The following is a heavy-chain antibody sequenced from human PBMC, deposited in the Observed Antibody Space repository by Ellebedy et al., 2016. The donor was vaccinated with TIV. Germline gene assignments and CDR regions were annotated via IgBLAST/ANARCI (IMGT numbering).Heavy chain of an antibody. D-gene: IGHD1-1*01. J-gene: IGHJ4*02. CDR1: GYRFIGYY. CDR2: INPNDGAT. V-gene: IGHV1-2*02. CDR3: ARQLERHFDY. Sequence: ASVKVSCXASGYRFIGYYMHWVRQAPGQGLEWMGWINPNDGATKYAQKFQDRVTMTRDTSISAAYTELSRLTSDDTAVYFCARQLERHFDYWGQGTLVTVSS.